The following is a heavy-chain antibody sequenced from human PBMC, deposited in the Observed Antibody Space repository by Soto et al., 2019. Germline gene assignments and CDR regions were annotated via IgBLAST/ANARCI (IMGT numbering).Heavy chain of an antibody. CDR1: GDSISSSY. D-gene: IGHD5-12*01. Sequence: QVQLQESGPGLVEPSETLSLTCSVSGDSISSSYWSWIRQPPGKGLEWIGYIYYSGSTNYNPSLKSRVTISLDTSKNQFSLRVSSVTAADTAVYYCARGYDWFGPWGQGTLVTVSS. V-gene: IGHV4-59*01. CDR2: IYYSGST. CDR3: ARGYDWFGP. J-gene: IGHJ5*02.